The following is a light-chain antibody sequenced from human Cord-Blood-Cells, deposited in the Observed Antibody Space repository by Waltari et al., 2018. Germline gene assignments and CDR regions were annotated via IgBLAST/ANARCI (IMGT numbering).Light chain of an antibody. V-gene: IGLV1-44*01. CDR2: SNN. CDR1: SSHIGSNT. J-gene: IGLJ3*02. CDR3: AAWDDSLNGWV. Sequence: QSVLTQPPSASGTPGQRVTLSCSGSSSHIGSNTVTWYQQLPGPAPKLLIDSNNQRPSGVPDRFSGSKSGTSASLAISGLQSEDEADYYCAAWDDSLNGWVFGGGTKLTVL.